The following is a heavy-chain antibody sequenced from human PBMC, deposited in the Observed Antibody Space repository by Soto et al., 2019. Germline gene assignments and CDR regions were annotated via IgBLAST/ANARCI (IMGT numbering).Heavy chain of an antibody. CDR2: ISYDGSQK. Sequence: QVQLMASGGGVVQPGGSLKLSCAASGFTFRRHGMHWVRQAPGKGLEWLTIISYDGSQKFYTESVKGRFTITRDNSKNMVFLQMNSLRAEDTAVYYCAKDVWNDVPATDGFDVWGQGTMVTVSS. CDR3: AKDVWNDVPATDGFDV. J-gene: IGHJ3*01. D-gene: IGHD1-1*01. CDR1: GFTFRRHG. V-gene: IGHV3-30*18.